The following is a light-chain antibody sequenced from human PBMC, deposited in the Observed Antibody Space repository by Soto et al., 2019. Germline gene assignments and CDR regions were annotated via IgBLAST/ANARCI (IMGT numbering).Light chain of an antibody. Sequence: DAQMIQSPSSLSASVGDSVTITCRASQSIGTYLDWYQHKPGKAPKLLIYAASSLQSGVPSRFSGSGSGTDFTLTISSLQPEDFATYYCQESHSTFGQGTKLEIK. CDR1: QSIGTY. CDR3: QESHST. J-gene: IGKJ2*01. V-gene: IGKV1-39*01. CDR2: AAS.